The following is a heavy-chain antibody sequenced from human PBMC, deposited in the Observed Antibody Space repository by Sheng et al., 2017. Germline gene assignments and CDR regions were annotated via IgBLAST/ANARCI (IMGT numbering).Heavy chain of an antibody. CDR3: ARGRIPPGSGYGPENYYYYGMDV. J-gene: IGHJ6*02. D-gene: IGHD3-10*01. Sequence: ESGGGLVKPGGSLRLSCAASGFTFSSYSMNWVRQAPGKGLEWVSSISSSSSYIYYADSVKGRFTISRDNAKNSLYLQMNSLRAEDTAVYYCARGRIPPGSGYGPENYYYYGMDVWDQGP. CDR1: GFTFSSYS. V-gene: IGHV3-21*01. CDR2: ISSSSSYI.